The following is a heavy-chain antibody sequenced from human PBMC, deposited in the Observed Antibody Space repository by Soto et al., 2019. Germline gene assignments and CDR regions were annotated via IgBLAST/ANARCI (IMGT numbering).Heavy chain of an antibody. CDR3: AREFPYYMSSDSYLDY. CDR1: GGSVSGNSAA. D-gene: IGHD3-10*01. V-gene: IGHV6-1*01. J-gene: IGHJ4*02. Sequence: SQTLSITCAISGGSVSGNSAAWNWIRQSPSRGLECLGRTYYRSRWYDDYAVSVKSRITVTPDTSKNQFSLHLNSVTPEDTAVYYCAREFPYYMSSDSYLDYWGQGALGTVSS. CDR2: TYYRSRWYD.